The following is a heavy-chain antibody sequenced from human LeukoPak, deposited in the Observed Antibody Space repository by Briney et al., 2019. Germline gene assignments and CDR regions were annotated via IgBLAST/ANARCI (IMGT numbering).Heavy chain of an antibody. CDR1: GFTFSSYG. CDR3: AKDVRRYCSGGSCYSVDY. V-gene: IGHV3-30*18. CDR2: ISYDGSNK. Sequence: GRSLRLSCAASGFTFSSYGMHWVRQAPGKGLEWVAVISYDGSNKYYADSVKGRLTISRDNSKNTLYLQMNSLRAEDTAVYYCAKDVRRYCSGGSCYSVDYWGQGTLVTVSS. J-gene: IGHJ4*02. D-gene: IGHD2-15*01.